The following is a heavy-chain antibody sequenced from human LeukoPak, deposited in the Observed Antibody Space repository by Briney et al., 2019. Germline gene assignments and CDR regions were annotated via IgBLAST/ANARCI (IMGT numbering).Heavy chain of an antibody. CDR2: MNPNSGNT. CDR1: GYTFTSYD. J-gene: IGHJ5*02. D-gene: IGHD5-12*01. CDR3: ARGGYSGYDRPYNWFDP. V-gene: IGHV1-8*01. Sequence: ASVKVSCKASGYTFTSYDINWVRQATGQGLGWMGWMNPNSGNTGYAQKFQGRVTMTRNTSISTAYMELSSLRSEDTAVYYCARGGYSGYDRPYNWFDPWGQGTLVTVSS.